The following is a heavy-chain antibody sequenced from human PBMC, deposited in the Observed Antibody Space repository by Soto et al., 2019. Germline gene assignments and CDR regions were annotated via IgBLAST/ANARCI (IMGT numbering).Heavy chain of an antibody. CDR2: ISTGGTM. CDR3: ARGQNKPDC. Sequence: PGGSLRLSCVASGFTFGPYNINWVCQAPGKGLEWVSSISTGGTMYYADSVKGRFTISRDNAKNSVYLQMNTLRDEDTAVYYCARGQNKPDCWGQGTQVTVSS. J-gene: IGHJ4*02. V-gene: IGHV3-48*02. CDR1: GFTFGPYN.